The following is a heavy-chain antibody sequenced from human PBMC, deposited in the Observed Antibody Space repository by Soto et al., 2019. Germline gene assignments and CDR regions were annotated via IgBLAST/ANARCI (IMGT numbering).Heavy chain of an antibody. Sequence: QVQLQESGPGLVKPSETLSLTCTVSGGSISSYYWSWIRQPPGKGLEWIGYIYYSGSTNYNPSLQSRVTISVDTSKNQFSLNLSSVTAADTAVYYCARVKVDYGDDYYYGMDVWGQGTTVTVSS. CDR2: IYYSGST. D-gene: IGHD4-17*01. J-gene: IGHJ6*02. V-gene: IGHV4-59*01. CDR1: GGSISSYY. CDR3: ARVKVDYGDDYYYGMDV.